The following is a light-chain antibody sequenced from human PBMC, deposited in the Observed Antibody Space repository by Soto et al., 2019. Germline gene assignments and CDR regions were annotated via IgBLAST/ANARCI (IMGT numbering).Light chain of an antibody. V-gene: IGKV1-5*03. CDR1: QTISCW. CDR2: RAS. J-gene: IGKJ1*01. Sequence: DIQMSECPYTLSGSGWDRVIIICRPSQTISCWLAWYQQIPGKGTKLLSYRASCLESGVPSRFSGSGSETEFTLTITRLRPDDFATYYCQQYNGFSRTFGQGTKVDIK. CDR3: QQYNGFSRT.